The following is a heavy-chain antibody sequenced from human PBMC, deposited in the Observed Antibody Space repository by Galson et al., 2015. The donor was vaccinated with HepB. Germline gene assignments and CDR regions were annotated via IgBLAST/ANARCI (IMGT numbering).Heavy chain of an antibody. D-gene: IGHD3-10*01. CDR3: ARGRYYYGSGTYYPFDY. Sequence: SLRLSCAATGITFSTDAMHWVRQAPGKGLEWVAVISVEGNKKHYADSVKGRFTISRDNSKNTLYLQMNSLRAEDTAVYYCARGRYYYGSGTYYPFDYWGQGTLVTVSS. J-gene: IGHJ4*02. CDR1: GITFSTDA. CDR2: ISVEGNKK. V-gene: IGHV3-30*03.